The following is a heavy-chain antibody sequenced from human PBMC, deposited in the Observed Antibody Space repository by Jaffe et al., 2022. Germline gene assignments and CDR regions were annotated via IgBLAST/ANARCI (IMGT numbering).Heavy chain of an antibody. CDR1: GFTFSSYA. D-gene: IGHD3-9*01. J-gene: IGHJ6*03. Sequence: EVQLLESGGGLVQPGGSLRLSCAASGFTFSSYAMSWVRQAPGKGLEWVSAISGSGGSTYYADSVKGRFTISRDNSKNTLYLQMNSLRAEDTAVYYCAKAPWRYFDWGEYYYYYMDVWGKGTTVTVSS. CDR2: ISGSGGST. CDR3: AKAPWRYFDWGEYYYYYMDV. V-gene: IGHV3-23*01.